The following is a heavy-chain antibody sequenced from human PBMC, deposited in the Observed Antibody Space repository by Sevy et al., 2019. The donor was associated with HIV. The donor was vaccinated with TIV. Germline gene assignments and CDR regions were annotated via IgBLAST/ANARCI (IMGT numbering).Heavy chain of an antibody. CDR2: ISGPGALT. CDR3: AKGDEPAADYADYVPNAFDI. V-gene: IGHV3-23*01. D-gene: IGHD4-17*01. CDR1: GFTFRSYA. J-gene: IGHJ3*02. Sequence: GGSLRLSCAVSGFTFRSYAMSWVHQAPGKGLEWVSSISGPGALTYYAESGKGQFTISRDNSKNTLFLQMNSLRAEDTALYYCAKGDEPAADYADYVPNAFDIWGQGTMVTVSS.